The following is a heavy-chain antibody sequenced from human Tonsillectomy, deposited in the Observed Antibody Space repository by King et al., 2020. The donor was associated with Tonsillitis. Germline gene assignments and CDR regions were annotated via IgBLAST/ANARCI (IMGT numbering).Heavy chain of an antibody. J-gene: IGHJ4*02. CDR2: IYPGDSDT. D-gene: IGHD6-13*01. CDR1: GYSFTSYW. Sequence: VQLVESGAEVKKPGESLKISCKGSGYSFTSYWIGWVRQMPGKGLEWMGIIYPGDSDTSYSPSFQGQVTISADKSFSTAYLQWSSLKASDTAMDYCARARGSSWANFDYWGQGTLVTVSS. CDR3: ARARGSSWANFDY. V-gene: IGHV5-51*01.